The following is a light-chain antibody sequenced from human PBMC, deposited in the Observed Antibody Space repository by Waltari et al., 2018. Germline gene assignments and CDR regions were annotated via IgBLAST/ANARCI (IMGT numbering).Light chain of an antibody. CDR2: DAS. J-gene: IGKJ1*01. Sequence: EIVLTQSPGTLSLSPGDRATLSCRDSQSLSSSYLVWYQQKPGQAPRLLIFDASSRATGIPDRFSGSGSGTDFTLTINRLEPEDFAVYYCQQYDASSPTFGQGTKVDIK. CDR1: QSLSSSY. V-gene: IGKV3-20*01. CDR3: QQYDASSPT.